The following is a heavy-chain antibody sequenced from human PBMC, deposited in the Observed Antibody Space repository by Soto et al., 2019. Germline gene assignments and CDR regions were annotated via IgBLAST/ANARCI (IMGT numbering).Heavy chain of an antibody. J-gene: IGHJ4*02. V-gene: IGHV3-73*01. CDR2: IRSKANSYAT. CDR1: GFTFSGSA. Sequence: EVQLVESGGGLVQPGGSLKLSCAASGFTFSGSAMHWVRQASGKGLEWVGRIRSKANSYATAYAASVKGRFTISRDDSKNTAYLQMNSLKTEDTAVYYCTSQGGTTVVTPSFLNDYGGQGTLVTVSS. CDR3: TSQGGTTVVTPSFLNDY. D-gene: IGHD4-17*01.